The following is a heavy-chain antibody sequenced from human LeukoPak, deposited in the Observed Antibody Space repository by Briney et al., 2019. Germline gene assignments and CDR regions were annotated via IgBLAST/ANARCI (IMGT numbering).Heavy chain of an antibody. CDR2: INNNEKT. D-gene: IGHD5-18*01. CDR1: GVSIRAYY. J-gene: IGHJ4*02. Sequence: SENLSLTCAVYGVSIRAYYWSWFRQAPGKGLEWLAKINNNEKTNYNPPPKSRVTIPEDMSKSHYSLRLSSVTAADTAVYYCAGTRSGYIYGYAEGYYIDYWGQGTLVTVSS. CDR3: AGTRSGYIYGYAEGYYIDY. V-gene: IGHV4-34*01.